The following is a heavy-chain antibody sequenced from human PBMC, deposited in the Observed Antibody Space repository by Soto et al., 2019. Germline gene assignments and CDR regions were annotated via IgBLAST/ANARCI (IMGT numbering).Heavy chain of an antibody. V-gene: IGHV3-11*01. J-gene: IGHJ6*03. CDR3: ARDSPPWYYYYMDV. CDR2: ISSSGSTI. CDR1: GFTFSDYY. Sequence: VPLVESGGGLVQPGGSLRLSCAASGFTFSDYYMSWIRQAPGKGLEWVSYISSSGSTIYYADSVKGRFTISRDNAKNSLYLQMNSLRAEDTAVYYCARDSPPWYYYYMDVWGKGTTVTVSS.